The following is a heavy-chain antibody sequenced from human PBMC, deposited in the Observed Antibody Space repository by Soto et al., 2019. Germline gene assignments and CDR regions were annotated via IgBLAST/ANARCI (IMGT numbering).Heavy chain of an antibody. CDR3: ARGRTPLDY. CDR1: GYTFTNFG. V-gene: IGHV1-18*01. CDR2: ISPYNGNT. D-gene: IGHD2-15*01. Sequence: QVQLVQSGAEVKKPGASVKVSCKASGYTFTNFGISWVRQAPGQGLEWMGWISPYNGNTNYAQNFQGRVTMNKDTSTSTAYMGLRSLSSDATAVYYCARGRTPLDYWGQGTLVTASS. J-gene: IGHJ4*02.